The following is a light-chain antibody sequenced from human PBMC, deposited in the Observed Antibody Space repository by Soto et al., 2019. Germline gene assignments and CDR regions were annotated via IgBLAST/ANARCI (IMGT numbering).Light chain of an antibody. CDR3: QQYGSSPYT. V-gene: IGKV3-20*01. CDR2: GAS. J-gene: IGKJ2*01. Sequence: IVLTQSPGTLSLSPGERATLSCRASQSVTSGSLAWYHQKPGQAPRLLIYGASKRATGIPDRFSGSGSGTDFTLTISRLEPEDIAVYYCQQYGSSPYTFGQGTNLEIK. CDR1: QSVTSGS.